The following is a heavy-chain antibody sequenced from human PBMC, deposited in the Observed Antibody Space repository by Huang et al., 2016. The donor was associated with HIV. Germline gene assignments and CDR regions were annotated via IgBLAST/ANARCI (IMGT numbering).Heavy chain of an antibody. CDR1: GGSFSHYY. CDR3: ARVPTPSYYDFWSLSSSEEDVYYYGMDV. CDR2: IINNGTT. V-gene: IGHV4-34*02. Sequence: QVRLQQWGAGVLKPSETLSLICAVYGGSFSHYYWSWVRQSPGKAPEWIGEIINNGTTNNNPSLKNRVAISKDTAKNQFSLKLTSVTAADSAVYYCARVPTPSYYDFWSLSSSEEDVYYYGMDVWGQGTTVTVSS. J-gene: IGHJ6*02. D-gene: IGHD3-3*01.